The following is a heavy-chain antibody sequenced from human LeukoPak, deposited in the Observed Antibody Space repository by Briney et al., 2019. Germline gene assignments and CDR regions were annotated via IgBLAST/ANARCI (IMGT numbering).Heavy chain of an antibody. CDR3: ARVEWELLYYFDH. CDR1: GFTFSSYA. J-gene: IGHJ4*02. D-gene: IGHD1-26*01. CDR2: ISYDGSNK. V-gene: IGHV3-30-3*01. Sequence: GGSLRLSCAASGFTFSSYAMHWVRQAPGKGLEWVAVISYDGSNKYYADSVKGRFTISRDNSKNTLYLQMNSLRAEDTAVYYCARVEWELLYYFDHWGQGTLVTVSS.